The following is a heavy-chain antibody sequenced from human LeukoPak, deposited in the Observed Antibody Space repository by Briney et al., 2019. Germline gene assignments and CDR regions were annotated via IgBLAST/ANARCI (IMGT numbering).Heavy chain of an antibody. CDR1: GYTFTSYD. D-gene: IGHD3-22*01. J-gene: IGHJ6*02. CDR3: ASSYYYDSSGYHYYYYGMDV. Sequence: GVSVKVSCKASGYTFTSYDINWVRQATGQGLEWMGWMNPNSGNTGYAQKFQGRVTMTRNTSISTAYMELSSLRSEDTAVYYCASSYYYDSSGYHYYYYGMDVWGQGTTVTVSS. CDR2: MNPNSGNT. V-gene: IGHV1-8*01.